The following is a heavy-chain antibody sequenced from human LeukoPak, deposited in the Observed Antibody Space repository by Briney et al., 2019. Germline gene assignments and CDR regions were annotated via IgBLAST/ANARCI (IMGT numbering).Heavy chain of an antibody. CDR3: ARDEPYGDFYGMDV. Sequence: ASVKVSCKASGYTFTSYAMHWVRQAPGQRLEWMGWINAGNGNTKYSQKFQGRVTITRDTSASTAYMELSSLRSEDTAVYYCARDEPYGDFYGMDVWGQGTTVTVSS. V-gene: IGHV1-3*01. J-gene: IGHJ6*02. D-gene: IGHD4-17*01. CDR1: GYTFTSYA. CDR2: INAGNGNT.